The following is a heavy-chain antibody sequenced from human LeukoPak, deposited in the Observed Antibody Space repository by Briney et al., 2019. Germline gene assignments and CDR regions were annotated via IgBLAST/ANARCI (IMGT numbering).Heavy chain of an antibody. D-gene: IGHD3-10*02. CDR3: ARLIKYYYVPDDY. CDR1: GGSISSSSYY. Sequence: PSETLSLTCTVSGGSISSSSYYWGWIRQPPGKGLEWIGSIYYSGSTYYNPSLKSRVTVSVDTSKNQFSLKLSSVTAADTAVCYCARLIKYYYVPDDYWGQGTLVTVSS. J-gene: IGHJ4*02. CDR2: IYYSGST. V-gene: IGHV4-39*01.